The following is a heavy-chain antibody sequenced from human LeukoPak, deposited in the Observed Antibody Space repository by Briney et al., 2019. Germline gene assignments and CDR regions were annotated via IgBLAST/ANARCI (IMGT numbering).Heavy chain of an antibody. V-gene: IGHV4-59*01. CDR2: IYYSGST. CDR3: ARDLTGSYGNWLDP. J-gene: IGHJ5*02. D-gene: IGHD1-26*01. Sequence: SETLSLTCTVSGGSISSYYWSWIRQPPGKGLEWIGYIYYSGSTNYNPSLKSRVTISVDTSKNQLSLKLSSVTAADTAVYYCARDLTGSYGNWLDPWGQGTLVTVSS. CDR1: GGSISSYY.